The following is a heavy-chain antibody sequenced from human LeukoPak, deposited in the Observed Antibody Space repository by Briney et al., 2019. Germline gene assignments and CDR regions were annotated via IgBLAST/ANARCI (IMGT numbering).Heavy chain of an antibody. CDR1: GFTFSSYA. V-gene: IGHV3-23*01. D-gene: IGHD3-22*01. J-gene: IGHJ4*02. CDR2: ISGSGGST. CDR3: AKDIEITMIVVVITAFDY. Sequence: GGSLRLSCAASGFTFSSYAMSWVRQAPGKGLEWVSAISGSGGSTYYADSVKGRFTISRDNSKNTLYLQMNSLRAEDTAVYYCAKDIEITMIVVVITAFDYWGQGTLVTVSS.